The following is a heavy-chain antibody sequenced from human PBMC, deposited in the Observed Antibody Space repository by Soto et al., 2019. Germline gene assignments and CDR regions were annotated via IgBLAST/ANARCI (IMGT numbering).Heavy chain of an antibody. Sequence: QEQLVQSGAEVKKPGSSVKVSCKASGGTFSSYAISWVRQAPGQGLEWMGGIIPIFGTANYAQKFQGRVTITADESTSTAYMELSSLRSEDTAVYYCARGPQGGAVWYFDYWGQGTLVTVSS. CDR3: ARGPQGGAVWYFDY. CDR2: IIPIFGTA. CDR1: GGTFSSYA. D-gene: IGHD3-16*01. V-gene: IGHV1-69*01. J-gene: IGHJ4*02.